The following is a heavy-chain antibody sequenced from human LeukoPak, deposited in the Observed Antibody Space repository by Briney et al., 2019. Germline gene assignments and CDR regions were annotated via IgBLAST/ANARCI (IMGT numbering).Heavy chain of an antibody. CDR1: GGTFSSYT. CDR3: AREWDHYYDSSGTTFDI. CDR2: IIPILGIA. V-gene: IGHV1-69*04. D-gene: IGHD3-22*01. Sequence: ASVKVSCKASGGTFSSYTISWVRQAPGQGLEWMGRIIPILGIANYAQKFQGRVTITADKSTSTAYMELSSLRSEDTAVYYCAREWDHYYDSSGTTFDIWGQGTMVPVSS. J-gene: IGHJ3*02.